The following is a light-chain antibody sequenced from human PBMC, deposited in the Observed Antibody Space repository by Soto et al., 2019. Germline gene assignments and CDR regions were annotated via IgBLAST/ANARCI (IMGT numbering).Light chain of an antibody. CDR3: QQYGSSPPCT. CDR1: QSVSSSY. J-gene: IGKJ1*01. V-gene: IGKV3-20*01. Sequence: EIELTQSPGTLSLSPGERATLSCRASQSVSSSYFAWYQQKPGQAPRLLIYGSSSSATGIPDRFSGSGSGTDFTLTISRLEPEEFAVYYCQQYGSSPPCTFGQGTKVEIK. CDR2: GSS.